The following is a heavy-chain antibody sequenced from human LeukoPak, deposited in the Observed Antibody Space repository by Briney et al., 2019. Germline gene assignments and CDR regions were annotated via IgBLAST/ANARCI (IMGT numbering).Heavy chain of an antibody. Sequence: ASVKVSCKASGYTFTGYYMHWVRQAPGQGLEWMGWINPNSGGTNYAQKFQGWVTMTRDTSISTAYMELSRLRSDDTAVYYCAREGYDYVWGSYRYTQGGNAFDIWGQGTMVTVSS. J-gene: IGHJ3*02. CDR2: INPNSGGT. CDR3: AREGYDYVWGSYRYTQGGNAFDI. V-gene: IGHV1-2*04. D-gene: IGHD3-16*02. CDR1: GYTFTGYY.